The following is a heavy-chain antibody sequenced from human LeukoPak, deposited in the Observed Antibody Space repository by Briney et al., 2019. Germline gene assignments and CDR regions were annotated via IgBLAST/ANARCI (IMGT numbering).Heavy chain of an antibody. J-gene: IGHJ4*02. CDR3: ARSRWLDAFDY. D-gene: IGHD6-19*01. CDR2: INSDGSTT. CDR1: EFSVGSNY. V-gene: IGHV3-74*01. Sequence: GGSLRLSCAASEFSVGSNYMTWVRQAPGKGLVWVSRINSDGSTTNYADSVKGRFTISRDNAKNTLYLQMNSLRADDTAVYYCARSRWLDAFDYWGQGTLVTVSS.